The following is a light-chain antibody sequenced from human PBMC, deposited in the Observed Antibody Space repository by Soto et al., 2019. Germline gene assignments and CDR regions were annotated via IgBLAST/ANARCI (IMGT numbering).Light chain of an antibody. CDR1: SSDVGGCNY. V-gene: IGLV2-14*01. Sequence: QSALTQPASVSGSPGQSITISCTGTSSDVGGCNYVSWYQQHPGKAPKLIIYEVSNRPSGVSNRFSGSKSGNTASLTISGLQADDEADYYCCSYAGSYTHVFGTGTKLTVL. CDR3: CSYAGSYTHV. J-gene: IGLJ1*01. CDR2: EVS.